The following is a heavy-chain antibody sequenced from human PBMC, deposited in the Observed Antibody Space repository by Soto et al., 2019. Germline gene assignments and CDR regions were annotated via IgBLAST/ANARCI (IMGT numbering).Heavy chain of an antibody. D-gene: IGHD3-22*01. CDR1: GCSISSYY. J-gene: IGHJ5*02. Sequence: SETLSLTCTVSGCSISSYYWSWIRQPPGKGLEWIGYIYYSGSTNYNPSLKSRVTISVDTSKNQFSLKLSSVTAADTAVYYCARDFYYYDSSGYRSYNWFDPWGQGTLVTSPQ. CDR2: IYYSGST. V-gene: IGHV4-59*01. CDR3: ARDFYYYDSSGYRSYNWFDP.